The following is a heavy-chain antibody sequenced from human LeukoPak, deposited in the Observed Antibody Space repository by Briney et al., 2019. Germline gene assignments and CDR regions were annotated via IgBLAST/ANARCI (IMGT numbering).Heavy chain of an antibody. CDR3: ARSPAAMTVGSWFDP. D-gene: IGHD2-2*01. CDR1: GYTFTSYD. J-gene: IGHJ5*02. CDR2: IIPIFGTA. Sequence: SVKVSCKASGYTFTSYDINWVRQATGQGLEWMGGIIPIFGTANYAQKFQGRVTITTDESTSTAYMELSSLRSEDTAVYYCARSPAAMTVGSWFDPWGQGTLVTVSS. V-gene: IGHV1-69*05.